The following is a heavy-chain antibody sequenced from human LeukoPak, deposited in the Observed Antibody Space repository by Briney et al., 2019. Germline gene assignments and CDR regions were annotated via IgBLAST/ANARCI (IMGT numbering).Heavy chain of an antibody. Sequence: SGTLSLTCAVSGDSISNNNWWTWVRQPPGKGLEWIGAISHSVTTYYNPSLKSRITISVDKAKNQFSLKLTSVTAADTAMYYCARDRDGMEVWGQGTTVTVSS. CDR1: GDSISNNNW. CDR2: ISHSVTT. CDR3: ARDRDGMEV. V-gene: IGHV4-4*02. J-gene: IGHJ6*02.